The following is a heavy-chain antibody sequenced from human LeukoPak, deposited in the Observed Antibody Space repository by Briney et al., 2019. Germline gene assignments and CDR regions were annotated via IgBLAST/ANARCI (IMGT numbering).Heavy chain of an antibody. J-gene: IGHJ1*01. D-gene: IGHD3-10*01. CDR1: GFTFSGAG. V-gene: IGHV3-74*01. Sequence: GGSLRLSCAASGFTFSGAGLHWVRQAPGKGLGWVSRINNDGTTTKYADSVKGRFTISRDNAKNTLYLQMNSLRAEDTAVYYCARVSGPGMNEYFHLWGQGTLVTVSS. CDR3: ARVSGPGMNEYFHL. CDR2: INNDGTTT.